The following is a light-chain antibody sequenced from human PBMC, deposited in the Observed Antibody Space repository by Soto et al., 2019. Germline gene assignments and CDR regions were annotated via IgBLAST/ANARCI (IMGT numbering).Light chain of an antibody. CDR1: SGHSTYI. J-gene: IGLJ3*02. CDR2: LEGSGSY. Sequence: QPVLTQSSSASASLGSSVKLTCTLSSGHSTYIIAWHQQQPGKAPRYLMKLEGSGSYNKGSGVPDRFSGSSSGADRYLAISNLQFEDEADYYCETWDNNIRVFGGGTKLTVL. CDR3: ETWDNNIRV. V-gene: IGLV4-60*02.